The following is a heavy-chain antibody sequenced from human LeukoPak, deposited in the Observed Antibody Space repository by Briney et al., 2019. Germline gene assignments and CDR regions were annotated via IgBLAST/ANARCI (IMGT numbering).Heavy chain of an antibody. J-gene: IGHJ4*02. CDR3: ARSPLGFWSGHFDY. D-gene: IGHD3-3*01. V-gene: IGHV1-69*13. CDR2: IIPIFGTA. Sequence: SVKVSCKASGYTFSNFGISWVRQAPGQGLEWMGGIIPIFGTANYAQKFQGRVTITADESTSTAYMELSSLRSEDTAVYYCARSPLGFWSGHFDYWGQGTLVTVSS. CDR1: GYTFSNFG.